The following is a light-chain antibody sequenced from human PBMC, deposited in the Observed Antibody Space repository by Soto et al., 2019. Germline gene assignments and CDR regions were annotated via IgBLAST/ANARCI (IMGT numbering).Light chain of an antibody. J-gene: IGKJ4*01. CDR1: QSVSSY. V-gene: IGKV3-11*01. Sequence: ETVLTQSPATLSLSPGERATLSCRASQSVSSYLAWYQQKHGQAPRLLISDASNRAAGIPARFSGSASGTDFTPTISSLEPEDFAVYYCQQHSNWPLTFGGGTKVEIK. CDR3: QQHSNWPLT. CDR2: DAS.